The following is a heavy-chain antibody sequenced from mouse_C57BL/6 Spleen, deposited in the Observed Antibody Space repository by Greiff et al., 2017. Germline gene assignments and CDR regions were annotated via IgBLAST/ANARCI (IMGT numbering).Heavy chain of an antibody. CDR1: EYEFPSHD. V-gene: IGHV5-2*01. Sequence: EVKLVESGGGLVQPGESLKLSCESNEYEFPSHDMSWVRKTPEKRLELVAALNSDGGSTYYPDTMERRFIISRDNTKKTLYLQKSSLRSEDTALYYCARQGGNYVGSMDYWGQGTSVTVSS. CDR2: LNSDGGST. D-gene: IGHD2-1*01. J-gene: IGHJ4*01. CDR3: ARQGGNYVGSMDY.